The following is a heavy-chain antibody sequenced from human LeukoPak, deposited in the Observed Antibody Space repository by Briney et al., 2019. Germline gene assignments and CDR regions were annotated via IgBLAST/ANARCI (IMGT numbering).Heavy chain of an antibody. CDR1: GYSFTGFF. D-gene: IGHD3-10*01. CDR3: ASLMAQVGMDV. V-gene: IGHV1-2*02. Sequence: ASVKVSCKASGYSFTGFFMHWVPQAPGQGLEWMGWINPNSGGANYAQKLQGRVTMTRDTSIRTAYMELGRLRSEDTAVYCCASLMAQVGMDVWGQGTTVTVS. J-gene: IGHJ6*02. CDR2: INPNSGGA.